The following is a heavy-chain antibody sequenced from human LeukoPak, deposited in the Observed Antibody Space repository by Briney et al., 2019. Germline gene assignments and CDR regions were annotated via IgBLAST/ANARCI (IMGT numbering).Heavy chain of an antibody. CDR2: IYTSGST. V-gene: IGHV4-4*07. Sequence: SETLSLTCTVSGGSISSYYWSWIRQPAGKGLEWIGRIYTSGSTNYNPSLKSRVTMSVDTSKNQFSLKLSSVTAADTAVYYCARDLQLTHYYYYMDVWGKGTTVTVSS. CDR1: GGSISSYY. CDR3: ARDLQLTHYYYYMDV. J-gene: IGHJ6*03. D-gene: IGHD5-18*01.